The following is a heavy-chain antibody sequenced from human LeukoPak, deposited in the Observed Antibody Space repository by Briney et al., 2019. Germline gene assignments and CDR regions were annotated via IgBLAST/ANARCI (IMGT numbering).Heavy chain of an antibody. V-gene: IGHV4-4*07. Sequence: SETLSLTCTVSGGSISSYYWSWIRQPPGKGLEWIGRIYTSGSTNYNPSLKSRVTMSVDTSKNQFSLKLSSVTAADTAVYYCASSEDTAMTDFDYWGQGTLVTVSS. D-gene: IGHD5-18*01. CDR3: ASSEDTAMTDFDY. CDR2: IYTSGST. CDR1: GGSISSYY. J-gene: IGHJ4*02.